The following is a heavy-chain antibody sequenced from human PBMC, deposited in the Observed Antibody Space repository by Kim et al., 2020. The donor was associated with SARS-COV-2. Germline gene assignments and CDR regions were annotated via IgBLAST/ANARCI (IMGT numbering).Heavy chain of an antibody. J-gene: IGHJ4*02. Sequence: TYYANYVKDQFTISRDNSKNTLYLKMNSLRAEDTAVYYCAKDLGVRYLDYWGQGTLVTVSS. CDR2: T. CDR3: AKDLGVRYLDY. V-gene: IGHV3-23*01. D-gene: IGHD3-9*01.